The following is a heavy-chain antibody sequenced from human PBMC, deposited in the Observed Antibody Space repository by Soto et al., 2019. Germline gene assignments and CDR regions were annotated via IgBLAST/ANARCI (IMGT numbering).Heavy chain of an antibody. D-gene: IGHD3-10*01. Sequence: EVQLLESGGGLVQPGGSLRLSCAASGFTFKNFAVRWVRQAPGKGMEWVSGIGGSGSRANYADSVKGRFTVSRDDSKSTLYLQMSGLRVDDAALYYCAKDAVAYLGEWVWFDLWGQGTLVTVSS. CDR3: AKDAVAYLGEWVWFDL. V-gene: IGHV3-23*01. CDR2: IGGSGSRA. CDR1: GFTFKNFA. J-gene: IGHJ5*02.